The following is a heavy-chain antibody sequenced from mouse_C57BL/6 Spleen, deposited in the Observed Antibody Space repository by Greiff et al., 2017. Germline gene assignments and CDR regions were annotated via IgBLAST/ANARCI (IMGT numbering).Heavy chain of an antibody. CDR3: ARFLDYDWYFDY. CDR2: INPYNGGT. CDR1: GYTFTDYY. D-gene: IGHD2-4*01. Sequence: VQLQQSGPVLVKPGASVKMSCKASGYTFTDYYMNWVKQSHGKSLEWIGVINPYNGGTSYNQKFKGKATLTVDKSSSTAYMELNSLTSEDSAVYYCARFLDYDWYFDYWGQGTTLTVSS. V-gene: IGHV1-19*01. J-gene: IGHJ2*01.